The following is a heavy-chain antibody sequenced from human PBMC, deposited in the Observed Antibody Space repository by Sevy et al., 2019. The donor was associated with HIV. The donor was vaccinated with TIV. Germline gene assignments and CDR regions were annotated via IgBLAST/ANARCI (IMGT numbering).Heavy chain of an antibody. J-gene: IGHJ5*02. D-gene: IGHD6-19*01. CDR3: ARESSGWYGLGNWFDP. Sequence: ASVKVSCKASGYTVTSYGISWVRQAPGQGLEWMGWISAYNGNTNYAQKLQGRVTMTTDTSTSTAYMELRSLRSDDTAVYYCARESSGWYGLGNWFDPWGQGTLVTVSS. CDR1: GYTVTSYG. V-gene: IGHV1-18*01. CDR2: ISAYNGNT.